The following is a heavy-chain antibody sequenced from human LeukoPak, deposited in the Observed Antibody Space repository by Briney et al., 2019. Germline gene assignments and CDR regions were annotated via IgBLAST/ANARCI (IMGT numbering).Heavy chain of an antibody. CDR1: GGSISSSSYY. J-gene: IGHJ4*02. D-gene: IGHD2-8*01. V-gene: IGHV4-39*07. CDR2: IYYSGST. CDR3: ARENGGSLYYFDY. Sequence: PSETLSLTCIVSGGSISSSSYYWGWIRQPPGKGLEWIGSIYYSGSTYYSPSLKGRVTISVATSKNQFSLKLSSVTAADTAVYYCARENGGSLYYFDYWGQGTLVTVSS.